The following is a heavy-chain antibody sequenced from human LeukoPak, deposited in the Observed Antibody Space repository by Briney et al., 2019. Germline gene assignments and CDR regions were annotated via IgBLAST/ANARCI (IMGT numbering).Heavy chain of an antibody. Sequence: PGGSLRLSCEASGFSFRSYWMSWVRQAPGKGLEWMANINEDGSGEYYVDSVKGRFTISRDNAKNSLYSQMNGLRGEDRAVYYCVRVGRNGWQNDYWGQGTLVTVSS. D-gene: IGHD6-19*01. V-gene: IGHV3-7*05. CDR2: INEDGSGE. CDR3: VRVGRNGWQNDY. J-gene: IGHJ4*02. CDR1: GFSFRSYW.